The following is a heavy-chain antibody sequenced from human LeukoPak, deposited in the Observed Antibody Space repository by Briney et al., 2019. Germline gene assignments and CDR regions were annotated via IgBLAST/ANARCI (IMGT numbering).Heavy chain of an antibody. CDR1: GFTFSVYS. CDR3: ARLYGDANFDY. CDR2: ISSSSSYI. J-gene: IGHJ4*02. D-gene: IGHD4-17*01. V-gene: IGHV3-21*01. Sequence: GGSLRLSCAASGFTFSVYSMNWVRQAPGKGLEWVSSISSSSSYIYYADSVKGRFTISRDNAKNSLYLQMNSLRAEDTAVYYCARLYGDANFDYWGQGTLVTVSS.